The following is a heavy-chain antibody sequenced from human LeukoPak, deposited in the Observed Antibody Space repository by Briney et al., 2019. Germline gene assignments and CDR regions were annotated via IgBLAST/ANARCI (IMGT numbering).Heavy chain of an antibody. Sequence: GGSLRLSCAASGFSVSSNSMNWVRQAPGKGLEWVSAISGSGGSTYYADSVKGRFTISRDNSKNTLYLQMNSLRAEDTAVYYCAKDQDYYDSSGYSPFDYWGQGTLVTVSS. D-gene: IGHD3-22*01. CDR3: AKDQDYYDSSGYSPFDY. CDR1: GFSVSSNS. CDR2: ISGSGGST. J-gene: IGHJ4*02. V-gene: IGHV3-23*01.